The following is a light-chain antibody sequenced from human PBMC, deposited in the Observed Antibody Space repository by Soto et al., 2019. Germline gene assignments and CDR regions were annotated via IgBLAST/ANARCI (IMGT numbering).Light chain of an antibody. CDR3: NSYTSSSTYV. Sequence: QSVLTQPASLSGSPGQSITVSCTGTSSDVGGYDYVSWYQQHPGNAPKLLISDVTNRPSGVSNRFSGSKSGNTASLTISGLQTEDEADYYCNSYTSSSTYVFGTGTKVTVL. V-gene: IGLV2-14*01. J-gene: IGLJ1*01. CDR1: SSDVGGYDY. CDR2: DVT.